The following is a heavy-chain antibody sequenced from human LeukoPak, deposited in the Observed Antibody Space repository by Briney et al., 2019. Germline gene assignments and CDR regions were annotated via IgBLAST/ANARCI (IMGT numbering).Heavy chain of an antibody. Sequence: PGGSLRLSCAASGFSFSTNWMHWVRQAPGKGLVWVSRIKSDGSDTSYADSVKGRFTISRDNAKNTLYLQMNSLRAEDTAVYYCASPRRGIAAAGTFDYWGQGTLVTVSS. CDR3: ASPRRGIAAAGTFDY. V-gene: IGHV3-74*01. J-gene: IGHJ4*02. CDR1: GFSFSTNW. D-gene: IGHD6-13*01. CDR2: IKSDGSDT.